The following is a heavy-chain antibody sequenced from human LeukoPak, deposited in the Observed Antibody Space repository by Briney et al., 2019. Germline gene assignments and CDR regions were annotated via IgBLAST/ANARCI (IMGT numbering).Heavy chain of an antibody. Sequence: GSSVKVSCKASGGTFSSYAISWVRQAPGQGLEWMGRIIPIFGTANYAQKFQGRVTITTDESTSTVYMELSSLRSEDTAVYYCASAASRIASDYWGQGTLVTVSS. V-gene: IGHV1-69*05. CDR3: ASAASRIASDY. CDR1: GGTFSSYA. D-gene: IGHD6-13*01. J-gene: IGHJ4*02. CDR2: IIPIFGTA.